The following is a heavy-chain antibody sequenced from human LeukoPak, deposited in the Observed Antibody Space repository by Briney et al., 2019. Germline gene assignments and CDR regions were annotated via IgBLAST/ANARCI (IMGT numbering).Heavy chain of an antibody. CDR2: IIPIFGTA. CDR3: ASLASYYYGSGSYYGNPYYYYYMDV. V-gene: IGHV1-69*05. D-gene: IGHD3-10*01. J-gene: IGHJ6*03. CDR1: GGTFSSYA. Sequence: SVKVSCKASGGTFSSYAISWVRQAPGQGLEWMGGIIPIFGTANYAQKFQGRVTITTDESTSTAYMELSSLRSEDTAVYYCASLASYYYGSGSYYGNPYYYYYMDVWGKGTTVTISS.